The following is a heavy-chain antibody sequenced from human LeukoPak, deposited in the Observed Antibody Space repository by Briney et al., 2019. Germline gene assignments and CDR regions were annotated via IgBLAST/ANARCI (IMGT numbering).Heavy chain of an antibody. CDR3: AKEHDYSNAAPEWGFDS. J-gene: IGHJ4*02. D-gene: IGHD3-3*01. CDR1: GFTFSSYG. Sequence: GGSLRLSCAASGFTFSSYGMSWVRQAPGRGLEVVSVIGGSGENTWYADSVKGRFTISRDNSKNTLSLEMNSLRAEDTALYYCAKEHDYSNAAPEWGFDSWGQGTLVTVSS. V-gene: IGHV3-23*01. CDR2: IGGSGENT.